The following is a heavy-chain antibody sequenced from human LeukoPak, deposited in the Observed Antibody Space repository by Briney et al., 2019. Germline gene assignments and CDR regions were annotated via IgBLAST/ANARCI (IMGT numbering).Heavy chain of an antibody. CDR1: GFTVSSNY. V-gene: IGHV3-66*02. CDR2: IYSGGST. Sequence: GGSLRLSCAASGFTVSSNYMIWVRKAPGKGLEWVSVIYSGGSTYYADSVKGRFTISRDNSNNTLYLQMNSLRAEDTAVYYCARGEYQLPQGNWGQGTLVTVSS. J-gene: IGHJ4*02. D-gene: IGHD2-2*01. CDR3: ARGEYQLPQGN.